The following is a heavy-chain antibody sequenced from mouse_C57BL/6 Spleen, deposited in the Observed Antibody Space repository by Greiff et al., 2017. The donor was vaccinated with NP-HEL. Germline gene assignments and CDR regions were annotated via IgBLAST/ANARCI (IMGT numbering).Heavy chain of an antibody. Sequence: EVQWVESGGDLVKPGGSLKLSCAASGFTFSSYGMSWVRQTPDKRLEWVATISSGGSYTYYPDSVKGRFTISRDNAKNTLYLQMSSLKSEDTAMYYCARHDSYYGSSYYFDYWGQGTTHTVSS. D-gene: IGHD1-1*01. CDR2: ISSGGSYT. CDR3: ARHDSYYGSSYYFDY. J-gene: IGHJ2*01. CDR1: GFTFSSYG. V-gene: IGHV5-6*01.